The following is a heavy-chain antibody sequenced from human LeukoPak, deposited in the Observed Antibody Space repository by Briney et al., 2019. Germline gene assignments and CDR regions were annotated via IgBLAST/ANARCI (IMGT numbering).Heavy chain of an antibody. CDR2: IYYSGST. D-gene: IGHD4-17*01. J-gene: IGHJ4*02. CDR1: GGSISSGDYY. Sequence: PSETLSLTCTVSGGSISSGDYYWSWIRQPPGKGLEWIGSIYYSGSTYYNPSLKSRVTISVDTSKNQFSLKLSSVTAADTAVYYCARAFIVRYGDAEFDYWGQGTLVTVSS. CDR3: ARAFIVRYGDAEFDY. V-gene: IGHV4-39*01.